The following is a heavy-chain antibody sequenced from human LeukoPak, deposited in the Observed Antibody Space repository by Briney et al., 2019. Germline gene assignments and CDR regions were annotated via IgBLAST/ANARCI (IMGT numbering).Heavy chain of an antibody. Sequence: SETLSLTCTVSGGSMSTYYWSWIRQPAGKGLEWIGRIYTSGTTSYNPSLKSRVTMSADTSKNQFSLKLSSVTAADTAVYYCATSSTMTKVTPFDYWGQGTLVTVSS. J-gene: IGHJ4*02. V-gene: IGHV4-4*07. D-gene: IGHD4-17*01. CDR3: ATSSTMTKVTPFDY. CDR2: IYTSGTT. CDR1: GGSMSTYY.